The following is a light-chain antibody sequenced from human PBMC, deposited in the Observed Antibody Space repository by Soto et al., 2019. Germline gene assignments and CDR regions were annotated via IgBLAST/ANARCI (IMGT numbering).Light chain of an antibody. Sequence: QSALTQPASVSGSPGQSITISCTGTSSDVGGYNYVSWYQQHPGQAPKLMIYEVSTRPSGVSNRFSGSKSGNTASLTISGLQAEDEDDYYSSSYTSSSTPYVFGTGTKLTVL. J-gene: IGLJ1*01. CDR3: SSYTSSSTPYV. CDR2: EVS. CDR1: SSDVGGYNY. V-gene: IGLV2-14*01.